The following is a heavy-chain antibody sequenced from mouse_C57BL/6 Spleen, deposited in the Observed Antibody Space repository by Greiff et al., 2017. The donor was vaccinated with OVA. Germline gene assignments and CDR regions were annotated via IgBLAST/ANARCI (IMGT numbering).Heavy chain of an antibody. Sequence: QVQLKESGPELVKPGASVKISCKASGYAFSSSWMNWVKQRPGKGLEWIGRIYPGDGDTNYNGKFKGKATLTADKSSSTAYMQLSSLTSEDSAVYFCARSLITTVVATEYFDYWGQGTTLTVSS. CDR2: IYPGDGDT. CDR1: GYAFSSSW. CDR3: ARSLITTVVATEYFDY. V-gene: IGHV1-82*01. D-gene: IGHD1-1*01. J-gene: IGHJ2*01.